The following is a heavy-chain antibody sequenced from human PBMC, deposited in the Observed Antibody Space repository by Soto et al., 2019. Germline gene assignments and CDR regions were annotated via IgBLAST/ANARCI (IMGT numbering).Heavy chain of an antibody. J-gene: IGHJ6*02. CDR3: VMVYNYFTHSPQDV. D-gene: IGHD2-8*01. CDR2: ISPYTGNT. Sequence: QVQLVQSGDEVKKPGASVKVSCKSSGYIFVNYGIAWVRQAPRQGLEWMGWISPYTGNTHSASKVQGRLTMTTDTSTSTAYMDMGRLAYDDTAVYYCVMVYNYFTHSPQDVWGQGTTVTVSS. CDR1: GYIFVNYG. V-gene: IGHV1-18*01.